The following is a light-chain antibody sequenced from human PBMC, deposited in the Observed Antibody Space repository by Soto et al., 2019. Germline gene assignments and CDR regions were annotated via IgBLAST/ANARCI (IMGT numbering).Light chain of an antibody. V-gene: IGLV1-47*02. Sequence: QAVVTQPPSASGTPGQRVTISCSGSSSNIGSNYVYWYQQLPGTAPKLLIYSNNQRPSGVPDRFSGSKSGTSASLAISGLRSEDEADYYCAAWDDSLSALYVFGTGTKVTVL. CDR3: AAWDDSLSALYV. CDR2: SNN. CDR1: SSNIGSNY. J-gene: IGLJ1*01.